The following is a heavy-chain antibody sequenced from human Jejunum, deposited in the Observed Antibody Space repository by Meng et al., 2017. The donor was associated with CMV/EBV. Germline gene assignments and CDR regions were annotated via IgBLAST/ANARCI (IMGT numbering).Heavy chain of an antibody. CDR3: AINRGAWFFDL. Sequence: QEQLVHSGAEVKKPGASVKVSCKASGYSFTDYYMHWVRQAPGQGLEWVGRINLNTGVTNFPQKFLGRGTMTADASNNTVYMELKKLTSDDTAIYYCAINRGAWFFDLWGRGTLVTVSS. CDR1: GYSFTDYY. J-gene: IGHJ2*01. D-gene: IGHD2/OR15-2a*01. CDR2: INLNTGVT. V-gene: IGHV1-2*06.